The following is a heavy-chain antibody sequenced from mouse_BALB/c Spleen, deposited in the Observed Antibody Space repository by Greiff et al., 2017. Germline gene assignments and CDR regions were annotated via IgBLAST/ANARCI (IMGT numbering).Heavy chain of an antibody. V-gene: IGHV1-84*02. CDR2: IYPGSGNT. CDR1: GYTFTDYY. Sequence: QVQLQQSGPELVKPGASVKISCKASGYTFTDYYINWVKQKPGQGLEWIGWIYPGSGNTKYNEKFKGKATLTVDTSSSTAYMQLSSLTSEDTAVYFCARNLYYGNYDWYFDVWGAGTTVTVSS. D-gene: IGHD2-1*01. CDR3: ARNLYYGNYDWYFDV. J-gene: IGHJ1*01.